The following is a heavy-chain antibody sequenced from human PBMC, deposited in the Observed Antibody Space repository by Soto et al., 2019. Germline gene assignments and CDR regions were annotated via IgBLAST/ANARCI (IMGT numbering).Heavy chain of an antibody. Sequence: QAPGKALDWVSAIGGSGGSTYSADSVKGRFTISRDNSKTTLYVQMNSLRAEDTAVYYCAKALAVQDAISYYHYGMDVWGQGTTVTVSS. CDR2: IGGSGGST. V-gene: IGHV3-23*01. CDR3: AKALAVQDAISYYHYGMDV. D-gene: IGHD2-2*01. J-gene: IGHJ6*02.